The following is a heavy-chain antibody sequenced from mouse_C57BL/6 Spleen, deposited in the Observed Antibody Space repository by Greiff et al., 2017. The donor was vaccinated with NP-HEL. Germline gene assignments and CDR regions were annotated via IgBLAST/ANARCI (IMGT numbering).Heavy chain of an antibody. CDR3: ARDTTTVVDYYFDY. Sequence: EVKLQESGPGLVKPSQSLSLTCSVTGYSITSGYYWNWIRQFPGNKLEWMGYISYDGSNNYNPSLKNRISITRDTSKNQFFLKLNSVTTEDTATYYCARDTTTVVDYYFDYWGQGTTLTVSS. CDR2: ISYDGSN. J-gene: IGHJ2*01. V-gene: IGHV3-6*01. D-gene: IGHD1-1*01. CDR1: GYSITSGYY.